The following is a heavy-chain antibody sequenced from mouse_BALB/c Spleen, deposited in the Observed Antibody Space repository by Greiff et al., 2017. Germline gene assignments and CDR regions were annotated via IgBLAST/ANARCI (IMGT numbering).Heavy chain of an antibody. CDR1: GFTFSSYA. V-gene: IGHV5-6-5*01. Sequence: EVKVEESGGGLVKPGGSLKLSCAASGFTFSSYAMSWVRQTPEKRLEWVASISSGGSTYYPDSVKGRFTISRDNARNILYLQMSSLRSEDTAMYYCAKRGGTTVVFDYWGQGTTLTVSS. D-gene: IGHD1-1*01. J-gene: IGHJ2*01. CDR2: ISSGGST. CDR3: AKRGGTTVVFDY.